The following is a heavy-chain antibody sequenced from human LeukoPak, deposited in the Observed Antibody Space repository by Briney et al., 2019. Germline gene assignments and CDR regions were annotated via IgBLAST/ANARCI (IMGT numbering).Heavy chain of an antibody. CDR2: ISGSGGST. CDR3: AKAADPHYYYMDV. V-gene: IGHV3-23*01. J-gene: IGHJ6*03. Sequence: GRSLRLSSAASGVAFSSYGMSCVPEAPGEGVEWGSAISGSGGSTYYADSVKRRFTIYRDNSKNTVDLQMNSLRAGDTAVYYCAKAADPHYYYMDVWGKGTTVTIPS. CDR1: GVAFSSYG.